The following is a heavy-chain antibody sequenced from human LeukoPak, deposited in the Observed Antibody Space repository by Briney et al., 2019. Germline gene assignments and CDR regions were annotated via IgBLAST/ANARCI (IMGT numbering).Heavy chain of an antibody. V-gene: IGHV3-21*01. Sequence: GGSLRLSCAASGFTFSSYSMNWVRQAPGKGLEWVSSITSSSSYIYYADSVKGRFTISRDNAKNSLYLQMNSLRAEDTAVYYCARGYDILTGYYAFDCWGQGTLVTVSS. CDR1: GFTFSSYS. CDR3: ARGYDILTGYYAFDC. J-gene: IGHJ4*02. D-gene: IGHD3-9*01. CDR2: ITSSSSYI.